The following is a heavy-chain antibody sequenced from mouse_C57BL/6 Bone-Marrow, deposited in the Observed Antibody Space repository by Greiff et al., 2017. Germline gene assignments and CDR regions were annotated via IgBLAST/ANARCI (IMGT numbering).Heavy chain of an antibody. D-gene: IGHD2-1*01. CDR2: IHPNSGST. CDR3: ARRGGNPLAMDY. V-gene: IGHV1-64*01. J-gene: IGHJ4*01. CDR1: GYTFTSYW. Sequence: VQLQQPGAELVKPGASVKLSCKASGYTFTSYWMHWVKQRPGQGLEWIGMIHPNSGSTNYNEKFKSKATLTVDKSSSTAYMQLRSLTSEDSAVYYGARRGGNPLAMDYWGQGTSVTVSS.